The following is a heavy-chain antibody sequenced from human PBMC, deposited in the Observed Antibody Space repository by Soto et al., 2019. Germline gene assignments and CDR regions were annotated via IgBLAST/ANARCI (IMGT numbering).Heavy chain of an antibody. V-gene: IGHV3-11*05. CDR2: ISTTSKYT. J-gene: IGHJ2*01. Sequence: GGSLRLSCAASGFTFSDYYMSWIRQAPGKGLEWVSYISTTSKYTDYADSVRGRFTISRDNAKNSLYLQMNSLRVEDTAVYYCARAPYCTGSSCSDWYFDLWGRGTLVTVSS. CDR1: GFTFSDYY. D-gene: IGHD2-2*01. CDR3: ARAPYCTGSSCSDWYFDL.